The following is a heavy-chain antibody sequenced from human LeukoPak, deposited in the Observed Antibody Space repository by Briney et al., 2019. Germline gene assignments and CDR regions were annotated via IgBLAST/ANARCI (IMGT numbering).Heavy chain of an antibody. V-gene: IGHV4-34*01. J-gene: IGHJ3*02. D-gene: IGHD3-22*01. CDR2: INHSGST. Sequence: KSSETLSLTCAVYGGSFSGYYWSWIRQPPGKGLEWIGEINHSGSTNYNPSLKSRVTISVDTSKNQFSLKLSSVTAADTAVYYCARYVVDYYDSSGYDAFDIWGQGTMVTVSS. CDR1: GGSFSGYY. CDR3: ARYVVDYYDSSGYDAFDI.